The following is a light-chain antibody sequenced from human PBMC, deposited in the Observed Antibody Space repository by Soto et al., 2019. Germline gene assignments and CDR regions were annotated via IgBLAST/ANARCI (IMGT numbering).Light chain of an antibody. J-gene: IGKJ1*01. CDR3: QQSYSTPRVT. CDR1: QRIRNY. Sequence: DVQMTQSPSSLSASVGDRVTITCRASQRIRNYLNWYQQKPGKPPKLLIFAASSLQSGVPSRFSGSGSGTDFTLTTSSLQPEDFATYYCQQSYSTPRVTFGQGTKVEIK. CDR2: AAS. V-gene: IGKV1-39*01.